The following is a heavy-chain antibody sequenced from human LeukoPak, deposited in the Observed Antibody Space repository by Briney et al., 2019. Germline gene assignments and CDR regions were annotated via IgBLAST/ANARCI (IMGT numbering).Heavy chain of an antibody. V-gene: IGHV3-48*03. D-gene: IGHD3-10*01. CDR3: ARSYGSGSYGMDV. J-gene: IGHJ6*04. Sequence: PGGSLRLSCAASGFTFSSYEMNWVRQAPGKGLEWVSYISSSGSTIYYADPVKGRFTISRDNAKNSLYLQMNSLRAEDTAVYYCARSYGSGSYGMDVWGKGTTVTVSS. CDR2: ISSSGSTI. CDR1: GFTFSSYE.